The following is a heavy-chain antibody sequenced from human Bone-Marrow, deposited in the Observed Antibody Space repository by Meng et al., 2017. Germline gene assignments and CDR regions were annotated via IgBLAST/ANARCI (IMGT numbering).Heavy chain of an antibody. J-gene: IGHJ4*02. CDR3: ARVPLRCRGGSCYYFDY. V-gene: IGHV1-3*01. CDR2: INAGNGNT. CDR1: GYTFTSYA. D-gene: IGHD2-15*01. Sequence: ASVKVSCKASGYTFTSYAMHWVRQAPGQRLEWMGWINAGNGNTKYSQKFQGRVTITRDTSASTAYMELSSLRSEDTAVYYCARVPLRCRGGSCYYFDYWGQGTLVTVSS.